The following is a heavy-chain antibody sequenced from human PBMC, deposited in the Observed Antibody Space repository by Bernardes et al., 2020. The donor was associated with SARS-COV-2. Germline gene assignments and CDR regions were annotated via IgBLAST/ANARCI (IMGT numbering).Heavy chain of an antibody. CDR3: AKDRYYDSSGYYQSDAFDI. V-gene: IGHV3-23*01. Sequence: GGSLRLSRAASGFTFSSYAMSWVRQAPGKGLEWVSAISGSGGSTYYADSVKGRFTISRDNSKNTLYLQMNSLRAEDTAVYYCAKDRYYDSSGYYQSDAFDIWGQGTMVTVSS. D-gene: IGHD3-22*01. CDR1: GFTFSSYA. J-gene: IGHJ3*02. CDR2: ISGSGGST.